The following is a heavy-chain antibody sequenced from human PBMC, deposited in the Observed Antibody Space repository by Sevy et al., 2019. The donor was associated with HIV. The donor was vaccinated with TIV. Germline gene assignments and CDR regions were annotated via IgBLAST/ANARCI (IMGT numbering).Heavy chain of an antibody. J-gene: IGHJ4*02. Sequence: GGSLRLSCVASGFTFSDYTMSWVRQAPGKGLEWVSSLFGGGHGANYADSVKGRFIISTDSSRNTRSLQLNSLRAEDAAVYYCAKMEGQLVPEYYFDYWGQGILVTVSS. D-gene: IGHD6-13*01. V-gene: IGHV3-23*01. CDR3: AKMEGQLVPEYYFDY. CDR2: LFGGGHGA. CDR1: GFTFSDYT.